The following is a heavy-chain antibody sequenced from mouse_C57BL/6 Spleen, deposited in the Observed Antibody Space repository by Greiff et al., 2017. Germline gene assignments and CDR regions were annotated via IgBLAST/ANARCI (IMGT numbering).Heavy chain of an antibody. J-gene: IGHJ1*03. CDR2: IDPSDSET. V-gene: IGHV1-52*01. CDR3: ARAPYYGSSYWYFDV. Sequence: QVQLQQPGAELVRPGSSVKLSCKASGYTFTSYWMHWVKQRPIQGLEWIGNIDPSDSETHYNQKFEDKATLTVDKSSSTAYMQLSSLTSEDSAVYYCARAPYYGSSYWYFDVWGTGTTVTVSS. CDR1: GYTFTSYW. D-gene: IGHD1-1*01.